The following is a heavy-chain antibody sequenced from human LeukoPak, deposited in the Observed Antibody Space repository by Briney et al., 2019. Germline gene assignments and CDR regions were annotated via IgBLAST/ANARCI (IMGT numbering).Heavy chain of an antibody. CDR3: ARGPVGGWYYYYYYYMDV. CDR1: GYTFTSYG. J-gene: IGHJ6*03. D-gene: IGHD6-19*01. V-gene: IGHV1-18*01. Sequence: ASVKVSCKASGYTFTSYGISWVRQAPGQGLEWMGWISAYNGNTNYAQKLQGRVTVTTDTSTSTAYMELRSLRSDDTAVYYCARGPVGGWYYYYYYYMDVWGKGTTVTVSS. CDR2: ISAYNGNT.